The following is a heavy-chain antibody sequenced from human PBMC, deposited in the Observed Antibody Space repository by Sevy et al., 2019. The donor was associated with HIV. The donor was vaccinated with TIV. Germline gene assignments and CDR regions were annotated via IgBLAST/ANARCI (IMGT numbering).Heavy chain of an antibody. CDR1: GGSFSGYY. CDR3: ARGGRSGFSSSRKMERNWFDP. D-gene: IGHD6-13*01. CDR2: INDSGGT. Sequence: SETLSLTCAVYGGSFSGYYWACIRQPPGKGLEWIGEINDSGGTKYNPSLKSRVTISVDTSKNQFSLKLNSVTAADTAVYYCARGGRSGFSSSRKMERNWFDPWGQGTLVTVSS. J-gene: IGHJ5*02. V-gene: IGHV4-34*01.